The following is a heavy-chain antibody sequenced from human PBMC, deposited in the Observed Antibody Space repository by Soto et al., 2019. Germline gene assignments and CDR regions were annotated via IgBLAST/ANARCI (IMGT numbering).Heavy chain of an antibody. J-gene: IGHJ3*02. CDR2: IYYSGST. D-gene: IGHD6-19*01. CDR1: GGSISSYY. V-gene: IGHV4-59*08. CDR3: ARHGGIAVASSALDI. Sequence: PSETLSLTCTVSGGSISSYYWSWIRQPPGKGLEWIGYIYYSGSTNYNPSLKSRVTISVDTSKNQFSLKLSSVTAADTAVYYCARHGGIAVASSALDIWGQGTMVTVSS.